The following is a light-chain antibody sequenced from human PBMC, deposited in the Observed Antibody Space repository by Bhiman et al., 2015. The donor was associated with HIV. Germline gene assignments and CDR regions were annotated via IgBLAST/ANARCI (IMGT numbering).Light chain of an antibody. J-gene: IGLJ2*01. V-gene: IGLV4-69*01. CDR1: SGHSSYA. CDR2: LKSDGSH. CDR3: QTWGTGPRVV. Sequence: QPVLTQSPSASASLGASVKLTCALSSGHSSYAIAWHQQQPEKGPRYLMKLKSDGSHIKGDGVPHRFAGSSSGSERFLTISSLQFEDEADYYCQTWGTGPRVVFGGGTKLTVL.